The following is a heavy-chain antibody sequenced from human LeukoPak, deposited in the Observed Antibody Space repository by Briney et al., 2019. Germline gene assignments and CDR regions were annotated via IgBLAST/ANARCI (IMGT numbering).Heavy chain of an antibody. Sequence: GGPLRLSCAASGFPFSSYAMHWFRQAPAKGLEGVAFIRYDGSNKYYADSVKGRFTISRDNSKNMLYLQMNSLRAEDTAVYYCAKSGYYGSGTNWFDPWGQGTLVTVSS. D-gene: IGHD3-10*01. CDR2: IRYDGSNK. V-gene: IGHV3-30*02. CDR3: AKSGYYGSGTNWFDP. J-gene: IGHJ5*02. CDR1: GFPFSSYA.